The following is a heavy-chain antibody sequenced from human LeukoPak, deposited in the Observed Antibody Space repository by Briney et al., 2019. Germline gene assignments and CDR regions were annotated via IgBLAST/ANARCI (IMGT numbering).Heavy chain of an antibody. CDR3: ASGSHLDY. Sequence: GGSLRLSCSGSAFIFSNYWVTWVRQAPGKGLEWVAAVKQDGSDKNYMETAKGRFTVSGDNAKNSVYLQMNSLAADDTAVYYCASGSHLDYWGQGTLVTVSS. CDR2: VKQDGSDK. CDR1: AFIFSNYW. J-gene: IGHJ4*02. V-gene: IGHV3-7*01. D-gene: IGHD3-10*01.